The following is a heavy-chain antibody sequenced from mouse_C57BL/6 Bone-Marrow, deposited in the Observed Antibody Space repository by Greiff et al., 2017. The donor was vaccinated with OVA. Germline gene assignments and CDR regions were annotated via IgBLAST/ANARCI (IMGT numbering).Heavy chain of an antibody. Sequence: VQLQESGAELVRPGTSVKMSCKASGYTFTNYWIGWAKQRPGHGLEWIGDIYPGGGYTNYNEKFKGKATLTADKSSSTAYMQFSSLTSEDSAIYYCARWGRDGYWGQGTTLTVSS. CDR1: GYTFTNYW. J-gene: IGHJ2*01. V-gene: IGHV1-63*01. CDR2: IYPGGGYT. CDR3: ARWGRDGY. D-gene: IGHD3-3*01.